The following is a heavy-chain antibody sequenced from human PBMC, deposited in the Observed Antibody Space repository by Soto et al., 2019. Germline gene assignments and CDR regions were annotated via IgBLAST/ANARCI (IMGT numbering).Heavy chain of an antibody. V-gene: IGHV1-69*01. CDR2: IIPIAGTT. CDR1: GGTFSSHG. J-gene: IGHJ6*02. D-gene: IGHD6-19*01. Sequence: QVQLVQSGAEVKKPGSSVKVSCKTPGGTFSSHGISWVRQAPGRGLEWMGGIIPIAGTTNYAQRFHVRLTINADESTSTAYMELSSLTSEDTAVYYCARDRDSSGWYASYYGMDVWGQGTTVTVSS. CDR3: ARDRDSSGWYASYYGMDV.